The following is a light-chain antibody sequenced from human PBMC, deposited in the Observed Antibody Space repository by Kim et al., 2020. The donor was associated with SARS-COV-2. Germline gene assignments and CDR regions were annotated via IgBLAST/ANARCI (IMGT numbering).Light chain of an antibody. CDR3: CSYGVSNTYV. Sequence: QSALTQPRSVSGSPGQSVTISCSGTNIDISNYKYVSWYQQHPGEAPKAIIYDAFRRSSGVPERFSGALSDNVASLTISGLQTDDEGDYYCCSYGVSNTYVFGTGTKVTVL. V-gene: IGLV2-11*01. CDR2: DAF. CDR1: NIDISNYKY. J-gene: IGLJ1*01.